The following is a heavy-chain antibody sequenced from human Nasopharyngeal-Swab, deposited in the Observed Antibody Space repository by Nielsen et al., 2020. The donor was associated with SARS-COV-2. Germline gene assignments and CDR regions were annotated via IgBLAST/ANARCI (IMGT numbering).Heavy chain of an antibody. CDR3: ARAVEAYYYYGMDV. D-gene: IGHD5-24*01. V-gene: IGHV1-69*13. CDR2: IIPIFGTA. J-gene: IGHJ6*02. CDR1: GGTFNIYT. Sequence: SVKVSCKASGGTFNIYTITWVRQAPGQGLEWMGGIIPIFGTANYAQKFQGRVTITADESTSTAYMELSSLRSEDTAVYYCARAVEAYYYYGMDVWGQGTTVTVSS.